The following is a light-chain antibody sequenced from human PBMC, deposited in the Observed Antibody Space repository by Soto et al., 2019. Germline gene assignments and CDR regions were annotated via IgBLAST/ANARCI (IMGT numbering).Light chain of an antibody. V-gene: IGLV2-18*02. J-gene: IGLJ3*02. CDR3: SSFTSSNTWV. CDR2: EVS. CDR1: SSDVGSYNR. Sequence: QSALTQPPSVSGSPGQSVTISCTGTSSDVGSYNRVSWYQQPPGTAPKLIIYEVSNRPSGVPDRFFGSKSGNTASLTISGLPDEDEADYYCSSFTSSNTWVFGGGTKLTVL.